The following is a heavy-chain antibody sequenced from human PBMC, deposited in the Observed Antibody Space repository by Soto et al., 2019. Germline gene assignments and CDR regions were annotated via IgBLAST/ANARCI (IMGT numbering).Heavy chain of an antibody. J-gene: IGHJ6*02. CDR2: IYYSGST. CDR1: GGSISSYY. CDR3: ARAYYGSGSYSRYYYYYGMDV. V-gene: IGHV4-59*01. Sequence: PLETLSLTCTVSGGSISSYYWSWIRQPPGKGLEWIGYIYYSGSTNYNPSLKSRVTISVDTSKNQFSLKLSSVTAADTAVYYCARAYYGSGSYSRYYYYYGMDVWGQGTTVTVSS. D-gene: IGHD3-10*01.